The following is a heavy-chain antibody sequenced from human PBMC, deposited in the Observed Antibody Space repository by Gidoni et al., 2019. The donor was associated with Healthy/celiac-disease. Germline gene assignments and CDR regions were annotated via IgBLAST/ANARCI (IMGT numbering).Heavy chain of an antibody. CDR3: ARPPARSSRGKGSAWYMDV. V-gene: IGHV3-33*01. Sequence: QVQLVESGGGVVQPGRSLRLSCAASGFTFSSYGMHWVRQAPGKGLEWVAVIWYDGSNKYYADSVKGRFTISRDNSKNTLYLQMNSLRAEDTAVYYCARPPARSSRGKGSAWYMDVWGKGTTVTVSS. CDR2: IWYDGSNK. CDR1: GFTFSSYG. D-gene: IGHD6-6*01. J-gene: IGHJ6*03.